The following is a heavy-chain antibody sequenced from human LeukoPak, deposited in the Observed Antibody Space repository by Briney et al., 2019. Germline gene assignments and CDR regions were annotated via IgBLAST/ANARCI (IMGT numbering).Heavy chain of an antibody. V-gene: IGHV4-59*01. Sequence: NSSETLSLTCTVSGGSISSYYWSWIRQPPGKGLEWIGYIYYSGSTNYNPSLKSRVTISVDTSKNQFSLKLSSVTAADTAVYYCARSIPSIAAAPGAFDIWGQGTMVTVSS. CDR1: GGSISSYY. CDR2: IYYSGST. D-gene: IGHD6-13*01. CDR3: ARSIPSIAAAPGAFDI. J-gene: IGHJ3*02.